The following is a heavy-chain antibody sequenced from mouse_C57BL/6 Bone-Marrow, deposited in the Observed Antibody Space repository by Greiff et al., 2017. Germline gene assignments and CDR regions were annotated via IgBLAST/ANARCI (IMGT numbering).Heavy chain of an antibody. J-gene: IGHJ2*01. V-gene: IGHV14-4*01. CDR3: TTSPLLLRGDY. Sequence: VQLQQSGAELVRPGASVKLSCTASGFNIKDDYMHWVKQRPEQGLEWIGWIDPENGDTEYASKFQGKATITADTSSNTAYLQLSSLTSEDTAVYYCTTSPLLLRGDYWGQGTTLTVSS. D-gene: IGHD1-1*01. CDR1: GFNIKDDY. CDR2: IDPENGDT.